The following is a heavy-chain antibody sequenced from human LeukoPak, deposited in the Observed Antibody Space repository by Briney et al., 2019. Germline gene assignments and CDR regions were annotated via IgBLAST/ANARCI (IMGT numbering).Heavy chain of an antibody. CDR1: GYSLTGYY. J-gene: IGHJ5*02. CDR3: ARDYVSSTSCYPTNWFDL. V-gene: IGHV1-2*02. CDR2: INPNSGGT. Sequence: ASVTVSCKASGYSLTGYYMHWVRQAPGQGLEWMGWINPNSGGTNYARKFQGRVYMTRDTTISIGYMELSRLRSVDTAVYYCARDYVSSTSCYPTNWFDLWGGETLVTVS. D-gene: IGHD2-2*01.